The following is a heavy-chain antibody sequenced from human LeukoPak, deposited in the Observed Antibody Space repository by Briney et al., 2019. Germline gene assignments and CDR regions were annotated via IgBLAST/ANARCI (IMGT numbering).Heavy chain of an antibody. CDR1: GYTFTSYD. CDR3: AREKGIAAAGTGEFDY. J-gene: IGHJ4*02. D-gene: IGHD6-13*01. CDR2: MNPNSGDT. V-gene: IGHV1-8*01. Sequence: ASVKVSCKASGYTFTSYDINWVRQATGQGLEWMGWMNPNSGDTGYAQKFQGRVTMTRNTSISTAYMELSSLRSEDTAVYYCAREKGIAAAGTGEFDYWGQGTLVTVSS.